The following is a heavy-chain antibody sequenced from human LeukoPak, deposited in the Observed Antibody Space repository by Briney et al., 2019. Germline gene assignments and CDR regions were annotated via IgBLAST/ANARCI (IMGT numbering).Heavy chain of an antibody. J-gene: IGHJ2*01. CDR2: IYTSGST. Sequence: PSETLSLTCTVSGGSISSYYWSWIRQPAGKGLEWIGRIYTSGSTNYNPSLKSRVTMSVDTSKNQFSLKLSSVTAADTAVYYCARAEYGSGSYYRSYWYFDLWGRGTLVTVSS. CDR3: ARAEYGSGSYYRSYWYFDL. V-gene: IGHV4-4*07. D-gene: IGHD3-10*01. CDR1: GGSISSYY.